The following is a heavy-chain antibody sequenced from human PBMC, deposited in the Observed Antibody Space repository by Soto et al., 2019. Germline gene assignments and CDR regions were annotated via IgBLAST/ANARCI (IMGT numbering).Heavy chain of an antibody. Sequence: QVQLVESGGGVVQPGRSLRLSCAASGFTFSSYAMHWVRQAPGKGLEWVAVISYDGSNKYYADSVKGRFTIYRDNSKNTLYLQMNSLRAEDTAVYYCAREVGDGYNSRSCDYWGQGTLVTVSS. V-gene: IGHV3-30-3*01. CDR3: AREVGDGYNSRSCDY. D-gene: IGHD5-12*01. CDR1: GFTFSSYA. J-gene: IGHJ4*02. CDR2: ISYDGSNK.